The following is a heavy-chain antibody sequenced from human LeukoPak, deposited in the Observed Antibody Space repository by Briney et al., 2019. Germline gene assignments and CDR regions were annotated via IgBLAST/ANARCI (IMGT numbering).Heavy chain of an antibody. CDR1: GFTFSSYG. CDR2: IPYDGSNK. D-gene: IGHD6-13*01. CDR3: AKGPYSSSWYLDY. Sequence: GGSLRLSCAASGFTFSSYGMHWVRQAPGKGLEGVAVIPYDGSNKYYADSVKGRFTISRDNCKNTLYLQMNSLRAEDTAVYYCAKGPYSSSWYLDYWGQGTLVTVPS. J-gene: IGHJ4*02. V-gene: IGHV3-30*18.